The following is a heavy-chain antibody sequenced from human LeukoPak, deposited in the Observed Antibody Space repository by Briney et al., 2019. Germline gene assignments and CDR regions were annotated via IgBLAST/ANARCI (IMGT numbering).Heavy chain of an antibody. CDR2: INPNSGGT. D-gene: IGHD3-22*01. J-gene: IGHJ4*02. CDR3: ARRVGYDSSGHYYVSTGSLVY. Sequence: ASVKVSCKASGYTFTGYYMHWVRQAPGQGLEWMGRINPNSGGTNYAQKFQGRVTMTRDTSISTAYMELSRLRSDDTAVYYCARRVGYDSSGHYYVSTGSLVYWGQGTLVTVSS. CDR1: GYTFTGYY. V-gene: IGHV1-2*06.